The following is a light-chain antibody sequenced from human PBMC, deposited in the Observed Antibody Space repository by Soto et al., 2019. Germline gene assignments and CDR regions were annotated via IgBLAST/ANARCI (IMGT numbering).Light chain of an antibody. Sequence: QSALTQSPSASGSPGQSVTISCTGTSSDIGGYNSVSWYQQHPGKAPKVMIYDVSKRPSGVPDRFSGSKSGNTASLTVSALQAEDKADYYCSSYTDRNNLVFGTGTKVTVL. V-gene: IGLV2-8*01. J-gene: IGLJ1*01. CDR2: DVS. CDR3: SSYTDRNNLV. CDR1: SSDIGGYNS.